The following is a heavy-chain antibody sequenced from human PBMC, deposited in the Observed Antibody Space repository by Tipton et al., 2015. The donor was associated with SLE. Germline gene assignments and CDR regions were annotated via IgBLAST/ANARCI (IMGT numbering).Heavy chain of an antibody. CDR2: ISSSGSTI. CDR3: ARDDSSSLDY. D-gene: IGHD6-6*01. CDR1: GFTFSSYE. V-gene: IGHV3-48*03. Sequence: SLRLSCAASGFTFSSYEMNWVRQAPGKGLEWVSYISSSGSTIYYADSVKGRFTISRDNARDSLYLQMNTLRADDTAVYYCARDDSSSLDYWGLGTLVTVSS. J-gene: IGHJ4*02.